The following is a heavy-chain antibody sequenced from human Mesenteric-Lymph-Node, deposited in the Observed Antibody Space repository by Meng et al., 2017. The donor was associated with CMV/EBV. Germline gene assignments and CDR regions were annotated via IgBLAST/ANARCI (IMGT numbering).Heavy chain of an antibody. CDR2: IYHPWSN. D-gene: IGHD6-19*01. J-gene: IGHJ4*02. Sequence: SGGWSTNRQWSSEVRQPLGKGMEWIEQIYHPWSNKYNPSIKSRVNISIDKSKNQFSLNLGSVTAADTAVYYCAIRERSGWYPLFDSWGQGTLVTVSS. V-gene: IGHV4-4*02. CDR3: AIRERSGWYPLFDS. CDR1: GGWSTNRQW.